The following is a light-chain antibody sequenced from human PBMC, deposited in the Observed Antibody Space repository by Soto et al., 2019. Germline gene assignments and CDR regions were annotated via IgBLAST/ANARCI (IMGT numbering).Light chain of an antibody. J-gene: IGKJ2*02. CDR2: GAS. Sequence: EKVMTQSPATLSVSPGERATLSCRASQTISSNLAWYQQKPGQPPRLIIYGASTRATDIPARFSGSGSGTEFTLTISILQSEDFGTYYCQQYNNWPRTFGQGTQLEIK. CDR3: QQYNNWPRT. V-gene: IGKV3-15*01. CDR1: QTISSN.